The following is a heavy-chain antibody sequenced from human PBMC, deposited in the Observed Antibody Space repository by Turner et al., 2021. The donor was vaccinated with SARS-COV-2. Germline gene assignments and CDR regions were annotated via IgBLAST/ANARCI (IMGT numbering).Heavy chain of an antibody. V-gene: IGHV1-8*01. CDR2: MNPDSGNT. D-gene: IGHD3-10*01. Sequence: QVQLVQSAAEVQEPGASVQVSCKDPGYTLTSYDINWLRQATGQGLEWMGRMNPDSGNTGYAQKFQGRVTMTRNTSISTAYMELSSLRSEDTAVYYCARDRYYYGTGSYYSYYYYGMDVWGQGTTVTVSS. CDR1: GYTLTSYD. J-gene: IGHJ6*02. CDR3: ARDRYYYGTGSYYSYYYYGMDV.